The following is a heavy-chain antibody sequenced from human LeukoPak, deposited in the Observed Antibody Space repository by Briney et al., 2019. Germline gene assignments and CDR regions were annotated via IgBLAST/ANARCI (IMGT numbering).Heavy chain of an antibody. CDR1: GYTFTGYY. V-gene: IGHV1-2*02. J-gene: IGHJ6*03. D-gene: IGHD6-13*01. CDR2: INPNSGGT. Sequence: ASVKVSCKASGYTFTGYYMHWVRQAPGQGLEWMGWINPNSGGTNYAQKFQGRVTMTRDTSISTAYMELSRLRSDDTAVYYCARDGSSWSKGGYYYYYYYMDVWGKGTTVTVSS. CDR3: ARDGSSWSKGGYYYYYYYMDV.